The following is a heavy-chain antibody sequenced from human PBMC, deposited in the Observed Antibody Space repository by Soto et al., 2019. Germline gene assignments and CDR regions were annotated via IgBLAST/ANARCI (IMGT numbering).Heavy chain of an antibody. CDR2: ISYDGRNK. CDR3: ARGPRHGAFDI. Sequence: GGSLRHSCAASGHTFSSYGMHWVRQAPGKGLEWVAAISYDGRNKNYADSVEGRFTISRDNSKNTLYLQMNSLRAEDTAVYYCARGPRHGAFDIWGQGTMVTVSS. V-gene: IGHV3-30*03. J-gene: IGHJ3*02. CDR1: GHTFSSYG.